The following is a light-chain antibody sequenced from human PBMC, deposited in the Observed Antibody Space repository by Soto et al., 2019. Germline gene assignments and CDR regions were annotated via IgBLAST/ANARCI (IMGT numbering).Light chain of an antibody. CDR2: GAS. J-gene: IGKJ1*01. V-gene: IGKV3-20*01. CDR3: QQYGSSSWT. Sequence: EMVLTQSPGTLSLSPGERATLSCRASQSVSSIYLAWYQHKPGQAPRLLIYGASSRATGIPDRFSGSGSGTDFTLTISRLEHEDFAVYYCQQYGSSSWTFGRGTTVAIK. CDR1: QSVSSIY.